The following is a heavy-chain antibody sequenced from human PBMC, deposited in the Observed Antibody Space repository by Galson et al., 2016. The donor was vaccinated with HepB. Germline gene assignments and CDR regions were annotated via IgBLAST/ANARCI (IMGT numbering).Heavy chain of an antibody. D-gene: IGHD6-6*01. CDR1: GYIFTNYL. J-gene: IGHJ5*02. CDR2: VNPNGGSI. CDR3: ARREAARPYNWFDP. Sequence: SVKVSCKASGYIFTNYLMHWVRQAPGQGLEWMGIVNPNGGSIKYAQKFQGRVTMTSDTSTNTVYMELTSLKSEDTAVYYCARREAARPYNWFDPWGQGTLVTASS. V-gene: IGHV1-46*01.